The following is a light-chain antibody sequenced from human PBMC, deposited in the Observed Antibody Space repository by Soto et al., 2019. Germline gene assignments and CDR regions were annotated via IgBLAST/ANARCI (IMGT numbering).Light chain of an antibody. Sequence: QSALTQPPSVSGSPGHSVTISCTGTSEVGSYSRVSWYQQSPDTSPKLLIYDVTKRPLGVSDRFSGSKSGNTASLTISGLQTDDEADYYCGLYTLSDTVILGGGTKLTVL. V-gene: IGLV2-18*01. CDR2: DVT. CDR1: SEVGSYSR. CDR3: GLYTLSDTVI. J-gene: IGLJ2*01.